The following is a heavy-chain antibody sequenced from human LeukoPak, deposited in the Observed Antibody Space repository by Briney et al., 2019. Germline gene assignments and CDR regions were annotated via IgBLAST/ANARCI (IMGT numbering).Heavy chain of an antibody. CDR3: ARPSEYYYDSSGYHD. D-gene: IGHD3-22*01. V-gene: IGHV3-33*01. J-gene: IGHJ4*02. CDR2: RWYDGSNK. Sequence: GRSLRLSCAASGFTFSSYGMHWVRQAPGKGLERVADRWYDGSNKYYADSVKGRFTISRDNSKNTLYLQMNSLRAEDTAVYCCARPSEYYYDSSGYHDWGQGTLVTVSS. CDR1: GFTFSSYG.